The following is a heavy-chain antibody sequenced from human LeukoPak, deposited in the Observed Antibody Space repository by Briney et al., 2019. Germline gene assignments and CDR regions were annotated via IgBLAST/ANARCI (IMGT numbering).Heavy chain of an antibody. CDR3: AKVGIDGSGPFDH. D-gene: IGHD3-10*01. CDR2: ISGRDGST. CDR1: GFTFSSFA. V-gene: IGHV3-23*01. Sequence: GGSLRLSCAASGFTFSSFAMSWVRQAPGKGLEWVSAISGRDGSTYYADSVKGRFTISRDNSKNTLYLQMNSLRAEDTAVYYCAKVGIDGSGPFDHWGQGTLVTVSS. J-gene: IGHJ4*02.